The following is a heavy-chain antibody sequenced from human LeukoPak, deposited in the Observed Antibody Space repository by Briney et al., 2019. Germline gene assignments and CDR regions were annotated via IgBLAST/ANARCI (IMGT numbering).Heavy chain of an antibody. CDR3: ARERSRAFDI. J-gene: IGHJ3*02. D-gene: IGHD4-17*01. CDR2: IYSGGST. CDR1: GFTVSSNY. V-gene: IGHV3-53*01. Sequence: GGSLGLSCAASGFTVSSNYMSWVRRAPGKGLEWVSVIYSGGSTYYADSAKGRFTISRDNSKNTLYLQMNSLRAEDTAVYYCARERSRAFDIWGQGTMVTVSS.